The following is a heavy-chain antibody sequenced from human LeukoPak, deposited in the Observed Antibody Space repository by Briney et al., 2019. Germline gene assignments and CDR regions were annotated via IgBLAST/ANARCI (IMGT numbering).Heavy chain of an antibody. CDR3: ARVLRSGPAY. CDR2: FDPEDGET. D-gene: IGHD6-19*01. CDR1: GYTLTDLS. Sequence: GASVKVSCKVSGYTLTDLSMHWVRQAPGKGLEWMGRFDPEDGETIYAQKFRGRATMTEDTSTDTAYMELTSLRSEDTAVYYCARVLRSGPAYWGQGTLVTVSS. J-gene: IGHJ4*02. V-gene: IGHV1-24*01.